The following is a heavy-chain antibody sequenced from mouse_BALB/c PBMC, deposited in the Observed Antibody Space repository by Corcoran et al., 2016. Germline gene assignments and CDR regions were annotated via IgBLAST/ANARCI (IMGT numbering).Heavy chain of an antibody. CDR3: ARSSYGNYVRYAMDY. CDR2: INTYTGEP. D-gene: IGHD2-10*01. CDR1: GYTFTNYG. J-gene: IGHJ4*01. Sequence: QIQLVKSGPELKKPGETVKISCKASGYTFTNYGMNWVKQAPGKGLKWMGWINTYTGEPTYADDFKGRFAFSLETSASTAYLQINNLKNEDTATYFCARSSYGNYVRYAMDYWGQGTSVTVSS. V-gene: IGHV9-3-1*01.